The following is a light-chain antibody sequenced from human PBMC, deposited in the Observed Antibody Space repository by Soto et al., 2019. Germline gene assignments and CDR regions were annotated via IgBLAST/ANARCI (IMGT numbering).Light chain of an antibody. CDR3: QQLSSYPLT. J-gene: IGKJ4*01. Sequence: IQLTQSPSSLSASVGDRVTITCRAGQGISHYLAWYQQKPGRAPNLLIYVASTLQSGVPSRFSGSGSGTDFTLTISSLQPEDFATYYCQQLSSYPLTFGGGTKVDI. CDR2: VAS. CDR1: QGISHY. V-gene: IGKV1-9*01.